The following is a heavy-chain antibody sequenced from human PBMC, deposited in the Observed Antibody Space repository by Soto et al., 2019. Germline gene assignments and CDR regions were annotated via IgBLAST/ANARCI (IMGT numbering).Heavy chain of an antibody. CDR1: GFSLSTYGVG. Sequence: SGPTLVNPTQTLTLTCTFSGFSLSTYGVGVAWVRQPPGKALEWLALIYWDDDKRYSPSLETRLTITKDTSKNHVVLTMTNMDPVDTGTYYCAHRPGFSIGFDYWGQGALVTVSS. J-gene: IGHJ4*02. CDR3: AHRPGFSIGFDY. D-gene: IGHD3-16*02. V-gene: IGHV2-5*02. CDR2: IYWDDDK.